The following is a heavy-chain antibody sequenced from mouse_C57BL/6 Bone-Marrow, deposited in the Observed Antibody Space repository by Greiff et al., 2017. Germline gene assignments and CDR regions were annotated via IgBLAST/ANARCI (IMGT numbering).Heavy chain of an antibody. CDR1: GYTFTSYW. D-gene: IGHD2-5*01. CDR3: ARPYYSNYWYFDV. Sequence: QVQLKQPGAELVKPGASVKMSCKASGYTFTSYWITWVKQRPGQGLEWIGELYPGSGSTNYNEKFKSKATLTVDTSSSTAYMQLSSLTSEDSAVYYWARPYYSNYWYFDVWGTGTTVTVSS. V-gene: IGHV1-55*01. J-gene: IGHJ1*03. CDR2: LYPGSGST.